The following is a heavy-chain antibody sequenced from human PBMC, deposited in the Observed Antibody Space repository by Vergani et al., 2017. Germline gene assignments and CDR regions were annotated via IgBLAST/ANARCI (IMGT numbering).Heavy chain of an antibody. Sequence: QVQLVESGGGVVQPGRSLRLSCAASGFTFSSCGMHWVRQAPGKGLEWVAVIWYDGSNKYYADSVKGRFTISRDNSKNTLYLQMNSLRAEDTAVYYCAREGSCTNGVCYTPFDYWGQGTLVTVSS. V-gene: IGHV3-33*01. CDR3: AREGSCTNGVCYTPFDY. CDR1: GFTFSSCG. J-gene: IGHJ4*02. D-gene: IGHD2-8*01. CDR2: IWYDGSNK.